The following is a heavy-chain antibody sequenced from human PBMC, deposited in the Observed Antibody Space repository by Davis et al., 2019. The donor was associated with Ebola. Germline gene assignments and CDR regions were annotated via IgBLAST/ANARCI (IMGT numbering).Heavy chain of an antibody. V-gene: IGHV1-2*02. CDR2: INPNSGGT. J-gene: IGHJ4*02. D-gene: IGHD3-22*01. CDR1: GYTFTSYY. Sequence: ASVKVSCKASGYTFTSYYMHWVRQAPGQGLEWMGWINPNSGGTNYAQKFQGRVTMTRDTSISTAYMELSRLRSDDTAVYYCAREHKVNYDSSGYHGYWGQGTLVTVSS. CDR3: AREHKVNYDSSGYHGY.